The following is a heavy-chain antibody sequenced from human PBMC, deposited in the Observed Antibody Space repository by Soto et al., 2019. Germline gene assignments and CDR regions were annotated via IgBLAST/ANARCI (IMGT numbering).Heavy chain of an antibody. CDR2: VYHAGSP. V-gene: IGHV4-4*02. J-gene: IGHJ3*02. CDR1: GGSISRISW. CDR3: ARGSSFLGDFVI. Sequence: RSLTCAVSGGSISRISWLTWVRQSPKNGLEWIGEVYHAGSPDYNPAFQSRVTIILDKSNNNFSFRLTSVTAADTAVYYCARGSSFLGDFVIWGQGTTVTVSS. D-gene: IGHD2-21*01.